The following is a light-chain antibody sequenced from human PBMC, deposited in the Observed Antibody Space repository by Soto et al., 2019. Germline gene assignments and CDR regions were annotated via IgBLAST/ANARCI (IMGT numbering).Light chain of an antibody. Sequence: QSVLTQPASVSGSPGQSITISCAGDSSDVGGYNYVSWFQQHPGKAPKLMIYEVSHRPSGVSHRFSGSKSGTTASLTISGLQAEDEADYYYSSYTRSFTVVFGGGPKVTVL. CDR2: EVS. CDR3: SSYTRSFTVV. J-gene: IGLJ2*01. V-gene: IGLV2-14*01. CDR1: SSDVGGYNY.